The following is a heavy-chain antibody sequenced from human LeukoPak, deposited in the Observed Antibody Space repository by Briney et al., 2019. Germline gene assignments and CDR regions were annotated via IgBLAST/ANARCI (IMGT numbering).Heavy chain of an antibody. Sequence: SVKVSCKASGGTFSSYAISWVRQAPGQGLEWMGGIIPIFGTANYAQKFQGRVTITTDESTSTAYMELSSLRSEDTAVYYCARALVPATEEYYFDYWGQGTRVTVSS. CDR2: IIPIFGTA. CDR1: GGTFSSYA. D-gene: IGHD2-15*01. V-gene: IGHV1-69*05. CDR3: ARALVPATEEYYFDY. J-gene: IGHJ4*02.